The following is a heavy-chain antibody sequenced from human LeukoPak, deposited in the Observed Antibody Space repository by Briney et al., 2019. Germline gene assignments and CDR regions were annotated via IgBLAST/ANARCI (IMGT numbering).Heavy chain of an antibody. D-gene: IGHD1-1*01. V-gene: IGHV4-39*01. J-gene: IGHJ4*02. CDR2: VYSPVRS. Sequence: SETLSLTCTVSSGSISGDYFWAWFRQAPGKGLVWGGSVYSPVRSHYNPSLQSRGSMSLDTSKSQFSLRLSYVTAADTALYFCGRLLGAARTDYFDSWGQGIMVTVSS. CDR1: SGSISGDYF. CDR3: GRLLGAARTDYFDS.